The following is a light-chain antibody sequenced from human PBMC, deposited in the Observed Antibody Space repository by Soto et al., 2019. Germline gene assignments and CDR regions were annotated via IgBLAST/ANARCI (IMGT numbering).Light chain of an antibody. V-gene: IGKV3-11*01. CDR2: GAS. CDR3: QQRTYWPWT. J-gene: IGKJ1*01. CDR1: QSVNSY. Sequence: EVVVTQSPATVSLSPGERATLSCRASQSVNSYLAWYQQKPGQAPRLLIYGASSRATGIPDRFSGSGSGTDFTLTISNLEPEDFAVYYCQQRTYWPWTFGQGTKVDIK.